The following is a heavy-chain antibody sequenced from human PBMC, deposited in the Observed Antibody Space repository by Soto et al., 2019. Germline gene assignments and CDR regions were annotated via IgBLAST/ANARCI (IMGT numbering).Heavy chain of an antibody. CDR2: VDPHGSAT. J-gene: IGHJ3*02. CDR1: GFTFDDYA. Sequence: PGGSLRLSCAASGFTFDDYAMHWVRQAPGKGLVWVSRVDPHGSATKYADYVEGRFTVSRDNAKNTLYLQMDFLAAEDTAVYYCARVLKSSGWDNDVFDIWGQGTMVTVSS. CDR3: ARVLKSSGWDNDVFDI. V-gene: IGHV3-74*03. D-gene: IGHD6-19*01.